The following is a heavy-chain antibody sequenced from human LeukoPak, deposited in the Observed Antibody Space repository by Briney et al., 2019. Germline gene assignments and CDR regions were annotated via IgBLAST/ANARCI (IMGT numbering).Heavy chain of an antibody. D-gene: IGHD3-22*01. V-gene: IGHV3-66*01. CDR3: ARKHYYDSSGFFPPMDY. CDR1: GFTFSSYI. Sequence: GGSLRLSCAASGFTFSSYIMSWVRQAPGKGLEWVSVIYSGGSTFYADSVKGRFTISRDNSKNTLYLQMNSLRAEDTAVYYCARKHYYDSSGFFPPMDYWGQGTLVTVSS. J-gene: IGHJ4*02. CDR2: IYSGGST.